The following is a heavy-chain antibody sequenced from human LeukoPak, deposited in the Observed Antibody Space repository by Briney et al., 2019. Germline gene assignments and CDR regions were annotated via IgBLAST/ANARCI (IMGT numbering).Heavy chain of an antibody. CDR3: ARPHSNGCYVGFDY. J-gene: IGHJ4*02. V-gene: IGHV5-51*01. CDR2: IYPDDSGP. Sequence: GESMNFSCKGSGYSFIAYSIGWVRQMPGKGLEWMGIIYPDDSGPRYSPSFEGQVTLSADKSISTAYLQWSSLKVSDTAMYYCARPHSNGCYVGFDYWGQGTMVTVSS. D-gene: IGHD3-22*01. CDR1: GYSFIAYS.